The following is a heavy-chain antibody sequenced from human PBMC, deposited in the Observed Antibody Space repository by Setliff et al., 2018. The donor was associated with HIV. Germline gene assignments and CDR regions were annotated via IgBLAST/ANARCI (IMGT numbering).Heavy chain of an antibody. J-gene: IGHJ4*01. CDR1: GGTFSSYA. V-gene: IGHV1-69*05. D-gene: IGHD2-15*01. Sequence: SVKVSCKASGGTFSSYAISWVRQAPGQGLEWMGGIVPIFGSTNSAQKFQGRVTITTDESTSTVYMELSSLRSEDTAVYYCARVGSYWTQFDYWGQGTLVTVSS. CDR2: IVPIFGST. CDR3: ARVGSYWTQFDY.